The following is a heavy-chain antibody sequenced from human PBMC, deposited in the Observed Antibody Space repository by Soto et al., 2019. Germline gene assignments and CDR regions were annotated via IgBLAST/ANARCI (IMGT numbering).Heavy chain of an antibody. Sequence: SETLSLTCAVSGGSIRSSNWWSWVRQPPGKGLEWIGEIYQSGSPNYNPSLKSRVTISVDKSKNQFSLKLSSVTAADTAVYYCARTSGYSSGSYDFWGQGTLVTVSS. V-gene: IGHV4-4*02. CDR3: ARTSGYSSGSYDF. CDR1: GGSIRSSNW. D-gene: IGHD3-10*01. J-gene: IGHJ4*02. CDR2: IYQSGSP.